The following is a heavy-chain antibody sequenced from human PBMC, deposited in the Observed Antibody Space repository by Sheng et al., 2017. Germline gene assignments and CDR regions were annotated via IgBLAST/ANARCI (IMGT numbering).Heavy chain of an antibody. J-gene: IGHJ5*02. D-gene: IGHD3-10*01. CDR1: GGTFSSYA. Sequence: QVQLVQSGAEVKKPGSSVKVSCKASGGTFSSYAISWVRQAPGQGLEWMGGIIPIFGTANYAQKFQGRVTITTDESTSTAYMELSSLRSEDTAVYYCARVPGHYYGSGSHTNWFDPWGQGTLVTVSS. CDR2: IIPIFGTA. CDR3: ARVPGHYYGSGSHTNWFDP. V-gene: IGHV1-69*05.